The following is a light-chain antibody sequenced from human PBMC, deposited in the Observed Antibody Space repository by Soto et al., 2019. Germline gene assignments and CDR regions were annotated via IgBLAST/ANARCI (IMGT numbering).Light chain of an antibody. CDR3: QQLNSYPLT. J-gene: IGKJ4*01. CDR2: GAS. Sequence: DIQLTQSPSFLSASVGDRVTITCRASQGISSYLAWYQQKPGKAPKLLIYGASTLQSGVPSRFSGSGSGTEFTLTISSLHPEDFATYYCQQLNSYPLTFGGGTKVDIK. CDR1: QGISSY. V-gene: IGKV1-9*01.